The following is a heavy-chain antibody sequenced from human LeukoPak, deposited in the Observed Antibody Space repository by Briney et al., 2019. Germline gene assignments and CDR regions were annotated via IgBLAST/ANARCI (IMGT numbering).Heavy chain of an antibody. V-gene: IGHV4-39*07. Sequence: SETLSLTCTVSGGSISSSDYYWGWIRQPPGKGLEWIGTIYYSGSTYYNPSLKSRVTISVDTSKNQFSLKLSSVTAADTAVYYCARAEVVVAATHRWFDPWGQGTLVTVSS. D-gene: IGHD2-15*01. J-gene: IGHJ5*02. CDR3: ARAEVVVAATHRWFDP. CDR2: IYYSGST. CDR1: GGSISSSDYY.